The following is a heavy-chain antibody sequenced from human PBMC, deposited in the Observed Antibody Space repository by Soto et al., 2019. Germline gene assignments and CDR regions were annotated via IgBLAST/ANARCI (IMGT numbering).Heavy chain of an antibody. D-gene: IGHD3-9*01. V-gene: IGHV1-24*01. CDR3: ATAGPDVLRYFDWLLWRKNDAFDI. CDR1: GYTPTELS. Sequence: ASVKVSCKVSGYTPTELSMHWVRQAPGKGLEWMGGFDPEDGETIYAQKFQGRVTMTEDTSTDTAYMELSSLRSEDTAVYYCATAGPDVLRYFDWLLWRKNDAFDIWGQGTMVTVSS. CDR2: FDPEDGET. J-gene: IGHJ3*02.